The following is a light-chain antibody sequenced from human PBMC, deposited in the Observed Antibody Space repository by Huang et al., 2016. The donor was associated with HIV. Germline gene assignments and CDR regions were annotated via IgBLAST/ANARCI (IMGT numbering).Light chain of an antibody. CDR3: QQSYGTHFT. V-gene: IGKV1-39*01. CDR1: QSITTY. CDR2: AAS. Sequence: DIQMTQSPSSLSAYIGDRVTITCRASQSITTYLNWYQQKPGKAPKLLIYAASSLRSWVPSRFSGSGSGTEFTLTINSLQREDLATYYCQQSYGTHFTFGPGTKVEIK. J-gene: IGKJ3*01.